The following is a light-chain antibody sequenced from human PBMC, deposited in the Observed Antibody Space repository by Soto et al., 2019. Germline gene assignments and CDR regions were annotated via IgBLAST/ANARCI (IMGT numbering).Light chain of an antibody. CDR1: SSDVGSYNV. J-gene: IGLJ1*01. CDR3: SSYTRRSTYV. V-gene: IGLV2-14*02. CDR2: DVS. Sequence: QSALTQPASVSGSPGQSITIPCSGTSSDVGSYNVVSWYQQHPGKAPKLVIYDVSKRPSGVSPRFSGAKSGNTASLTIAGLQAEDEADYYCSSYTRRSTYVFGTGTKVTVL.